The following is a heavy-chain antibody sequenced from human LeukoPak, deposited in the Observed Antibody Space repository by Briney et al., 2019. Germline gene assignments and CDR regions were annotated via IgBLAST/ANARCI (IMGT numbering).Heavy chain of an antibody. V-gene: IGHV1-2*04. CDR1: GGTFSDYG. CDR3: ARGIAAAETDFDY. J-gene: IGHJ4*02. D-gene: IGHD6-13*01. CDR2: INPNSGGT. Sequence: ASVKVSCKASGGTFSDYGISWVRQAPGQGLEWMGWINPNSGGTNYAQKFQGWVTMTRDTSISTAYMELSRLRSDDTAVYYCARGIAAAETDFDYWGQGTLVTVSS.